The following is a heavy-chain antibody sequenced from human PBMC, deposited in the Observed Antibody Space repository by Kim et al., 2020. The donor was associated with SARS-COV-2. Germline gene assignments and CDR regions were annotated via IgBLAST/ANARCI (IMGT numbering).Heavy chain of an antibody. V-gene: IGHV4-4*02. Sequence: NANYDPSHKRRVTISVDKSKNQFSLKMSYVTAADTAVYYCARQYYGMDVWAQGTTVTVSS. CDR3: ARQYYGMDV. J-gene: IGHJ6*02.